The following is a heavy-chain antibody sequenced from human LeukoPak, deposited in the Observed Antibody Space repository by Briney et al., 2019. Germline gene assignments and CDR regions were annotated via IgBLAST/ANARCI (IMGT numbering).Heavy chain of an antibody. V-gene: IGHV1-18*01. D-gene: IGHD2-15*01. CDR1: GYTFTSYG. CDR3: ARDFGIVVVSEGRRNWFDP. CDR2: ISAYNGNT. J-gene: IGHJ5*02. Sequence: ASVKVSCKASGYTFTSYGISWVRQAPGQGLEWMGWISAYNGNTNYAQKLRGRVTMTTDTSTSTAYMELRSLRSDDTAVYYCARDFGIVVVSEGRRNWFDPWGQGTLVTVSS.